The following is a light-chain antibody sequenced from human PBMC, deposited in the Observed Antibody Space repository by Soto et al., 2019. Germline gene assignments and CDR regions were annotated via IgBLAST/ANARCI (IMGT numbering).Light chain of an antibody. J-gene: IGLJ2*01. CDR3: SSYTSTNTLVV. V-gene: IGLV2-14*01. Sequence: QSVLTQPASVSGSPGQSITISCTGTSSDVGAYNYVSWYQQHPGKAPKLMIYDVSNRPSGVSNRFSGSKSGNTASLTISGLQPEDEADYYCSSYTSTNTLVVFGGGTKLTVL. CDR1: SSDVGAYNY. CDR2: DVS.